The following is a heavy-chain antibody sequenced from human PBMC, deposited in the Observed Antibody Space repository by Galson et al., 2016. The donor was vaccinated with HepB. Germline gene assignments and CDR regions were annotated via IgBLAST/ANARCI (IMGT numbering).Heavy chain of an antibody. CDR1: GFSLTTSGLC. D-gene: IGHD1-1*01. J-gene: IGHJ3*02. V-gene: IGHV2-70*01. CDR3: ARRTYLVDAFDI. Sequence: PALVKPTQTLTLTCTFSGFSLTTSGLCVSWIRQPPGKALERLALIDWDDDKYYNTSLKTRLTISKDTSKNKVVLTMTNMDPVDTATYYCARRTYLVDAFDIWGQGTMVTVSS. CDR2: IDWDDDK.